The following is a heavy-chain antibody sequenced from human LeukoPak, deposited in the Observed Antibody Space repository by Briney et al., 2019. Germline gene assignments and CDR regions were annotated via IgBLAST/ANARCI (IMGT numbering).Heavy chain of an antibody. J-gene: IGHJ3*02. CDR3: AADHNTIFGVVTDDAFDI. CDR1: GYTFTSYD. Sequence: ASVKVSCKASGYTFTSYDINWVRQATGQGLEWIGWIVVGSGNTNYAQKFQERVTITRDMSTSTAYMELSSLRSEDTAVYYCAADHNTIFGVVTDDAFDIWGQGTMVTVSS. D-gene: IGHD3-3*01. V-gene: IGHV1-58*02. CDR2: IVVGSGNT.